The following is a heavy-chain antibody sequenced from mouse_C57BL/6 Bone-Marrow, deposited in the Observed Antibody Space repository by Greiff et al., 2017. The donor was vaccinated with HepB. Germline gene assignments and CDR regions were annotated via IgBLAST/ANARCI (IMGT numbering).Heavy chain of an antibody. CDR3: ARDGSSYPYYFDY. V-gene: IGHV1-50*01. CDR2: IDPSDSYT. J-gene: IGHJ2*01. Sequence: QVQLKQSGAELVKPGASVKLSCKASGYTFTSYWMQWVKQRPGQGLEWIGEIDPSDSYTNYNQKFKGKATLTVDTSSSTAYMQLSSLTSEDSAVYYCARDGSSYPYYFDYWGQGTTLTVSS. CDR1: GYTFTSYW. D-gene: IGHD1-1*01.